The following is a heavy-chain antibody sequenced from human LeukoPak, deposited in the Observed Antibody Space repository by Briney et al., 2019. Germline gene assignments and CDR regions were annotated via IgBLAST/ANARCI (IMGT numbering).Heavy chain of an antibody. CDR2: INHSGST. V-gene: IGHV4-34*01. CDR3: ARGTVSSLAYYYYYMDV. D-gene: IGHD4-11*01. CDR1: GGSFSGYY. J-gene: IGHJ6*03. Sequence: SETLSLTCAVYGGSFSGYYWSWIRQPPGKGLEWIGEINHSGSTNYNPSLKSRVTISVDTSKNQFSLKLSSVTAADTAVYYCARGTVSSLAYYYYYMDVWGKGTTVTISS.